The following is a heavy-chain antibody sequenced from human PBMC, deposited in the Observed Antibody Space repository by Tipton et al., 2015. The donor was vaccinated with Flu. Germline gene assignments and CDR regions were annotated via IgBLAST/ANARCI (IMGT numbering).Heavy chain of an antibody. CDR2: IFADGNT. Sequence: WVRQVPGKGLVWLSRIFADGNTNYADSVKGRFITSRDNAANTLYLQMNSLRVEDAAVYYCTRKVGDIWGQGTMVTVSS. V-gene: IGHV3-74*01. CDR3: TRKVGDI. D-gene: IGHD1-26*01. J-gene: IGHJ3*02.